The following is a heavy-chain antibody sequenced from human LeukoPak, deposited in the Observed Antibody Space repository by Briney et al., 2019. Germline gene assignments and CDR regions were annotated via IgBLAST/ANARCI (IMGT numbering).Heavy chain of an antibody. Sequence: GGSLRLSCAASGFTFSRDWMSWVRQAPGKGLEWVANIKQDGSEQYYADSVKGRFTISRDNRKSSVSLQMNSLRAEDTAVYYCAGDGRAVTIFNWGQGTLVSVSS. V-gene: IGHV3-7*01. CDR2: IKQDGSEQ. D-gene: IGHD3-3*01. J-gene: IGHJ4*02. CDR1: GFTFSRDW. CDR3: AGDGRAVTIFN.